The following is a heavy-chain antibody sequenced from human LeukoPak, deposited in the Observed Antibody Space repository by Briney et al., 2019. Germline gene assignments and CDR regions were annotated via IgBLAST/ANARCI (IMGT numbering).Heavy chain of an antibody. D-gene: IGHD3-3*01. J-gene: IGHJ3*02. Sequence: QPGGSLRLSCAASGFTFSSYGMHWVRQAPGKGLEWVAFIRYDGSNKYYADSVKGRFTISRDNSKNTLYLQMNSLRAEDTAVYYCAKVSNYDFWSGYYNDAFDIWGQGTMVTVSS. CDR2: IRYDGSNK. CDR1: GFTFSSYG. V-gene: IGHV3-30*02. CDR3: AKVSNYDFWSGYYNDAFDI.